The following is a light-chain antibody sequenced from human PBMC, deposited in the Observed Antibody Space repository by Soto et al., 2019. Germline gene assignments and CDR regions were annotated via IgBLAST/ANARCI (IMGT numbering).Light chain of an antibody. Sequence: QSALTQPASVSGSPGQSITISCTGTSNDIGGHDDVSWYQQHPGKVPKLLIYGVTDRPSGVSNRFSGSKSGNVASLTISGLQAEDEADYYCCSYTSDLTPYVFGTGTKLTVL. CDR2: GVT. CDR3: CSYTSDLTPYV. J-gene: IGLJ1*01. CDR1: SNDIGGHDD. V-gene: IGLV2-14*03.